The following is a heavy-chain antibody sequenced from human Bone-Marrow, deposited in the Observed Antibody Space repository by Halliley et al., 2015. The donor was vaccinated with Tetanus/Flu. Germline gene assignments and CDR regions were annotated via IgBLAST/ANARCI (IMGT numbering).Heavy chain of an antibody. CDR2: IYHSGST. CDR1: GLIFSDYS. V-gene: IGHV4-34*01. J-gene: IGHJ4*02. Sequence: LRLSCAVSGLIFSDYSMNWARQAPGKGLEWIGEIYHSGSTNYNPSLKSRVTISVDRSKNQFSLKLSSVTAADTAVYFCARGYNNFDYWGQGTLVTVSS. CDR3: ARGYNNFDY. D-gene: IGHD1-1*01.